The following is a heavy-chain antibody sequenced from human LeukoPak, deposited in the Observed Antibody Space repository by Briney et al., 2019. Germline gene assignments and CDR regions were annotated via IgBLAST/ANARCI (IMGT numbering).Heavy chain of an antibody. J-gene: IGHJ6*03. D-gene: IGHD5-18*01. CDR2: ISSSGSTI. CDR3: ARGGYRGDHHPQKDYYYYMDV. V-gene: IGHV3-48*03. Sequence: TGGSLRLSCAASGFTFSSYEMNWVRQAPGKGLEWVSYISSSGSTIYYADSVKGRFTISRDNAKNSLYLQMNSLRAEDTAVYYCARGGYRGDHHPQKDYYYYMDVWGKGTTVTISS. CDR1: GFTFSSYE.